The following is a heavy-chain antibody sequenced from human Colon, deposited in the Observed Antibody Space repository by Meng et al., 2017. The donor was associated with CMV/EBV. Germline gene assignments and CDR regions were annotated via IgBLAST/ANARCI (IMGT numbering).Heavy chain of an antibody. D-gene: IGHD7-27*01. V-gene: IGHV1-2*02. CDR1: GGTFSTYT. Sequence: ASVKVSCKASGGTFSTYTISWVRQAPGQGLEWMGFINPKSGATNYAQKFQGRVAMTRDTSISTAYLELGRLTSGDTAVYYCARALTGDRSYFDYWGQGTLVTVSS. CDR3: ARALTGDRSYFDY. J-gene: IGHJ4*02. CDR2: INPKSGAT.